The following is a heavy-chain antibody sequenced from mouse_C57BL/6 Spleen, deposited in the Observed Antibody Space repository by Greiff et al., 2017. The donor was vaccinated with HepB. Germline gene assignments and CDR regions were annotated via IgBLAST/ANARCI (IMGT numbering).Heavy chain of an antibody. J-gene: IGHJ4*01. D-gene: IGHD1-1*01. Sequence: EVKLMESGGGLVKPGGSLKLSCAASGFTFSDYGMHWVRQAPEKGLEWVAYISSGSSTIYYADTVKGRFTISRDNAKNTLFLQMTSLRSEDTALYYCASFPYYSSSSYAMDYWGQGTSVTVSS. CDR3: ASFPYYSSSSYAMDY. V-gene: IGHV5-17*01. CDR1: GFTFSDYG. CDR2: ISSGSSTI.